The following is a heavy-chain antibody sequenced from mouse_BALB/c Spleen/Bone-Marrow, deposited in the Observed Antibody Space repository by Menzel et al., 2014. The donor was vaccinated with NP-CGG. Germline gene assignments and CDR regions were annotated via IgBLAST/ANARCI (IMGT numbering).Heavy chain of an antibody. V-gene: IGHV1-9*01. CDR2: ILPGSGST. Sequence: QVQLQQPGAELMKPGASVKISCKATGYTFSSYWIEWVKQRPGHGLEWIGEILPGSGSTNYNEKFKGKATFTADTSSNTAYMQLSSLTSEDSAVYYGARWDGYWYFDVWGAGTTVTVSS. CDR3: ARWDGYWYFDV. CDR1: GYTFSSYW. D-gene: IGHD2-3*01. J-gene: IGHJ1*01.